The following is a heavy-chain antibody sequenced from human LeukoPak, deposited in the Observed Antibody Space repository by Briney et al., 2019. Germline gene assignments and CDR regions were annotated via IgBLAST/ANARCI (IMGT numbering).Heavy chain of an antibody. J-gene: IGHJ3*02. D-gene: IGHD3-22*01. V-gene: IGHV4-38-2*01. CDR1: GYSISSGYY. Sequence: SETLSLTCAVSGYSISSGYYWGRIRQPPGKGLEWIGSIYHSGSTYYNPSLKSRVTISVDTSKNQFSLKLSSVTAADTAVYYCARGGYYDSSGSRDAFDIWGQGTMVTVSS. CDR3: ARGGYYDSSGSRDAFDI. CDR2: IYHSGST.